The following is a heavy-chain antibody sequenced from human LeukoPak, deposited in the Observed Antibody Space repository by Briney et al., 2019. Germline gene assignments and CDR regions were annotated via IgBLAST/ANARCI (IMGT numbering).Heavy chain of an antibody. J-gene: IGHJ6*02. CDR2: IKEDGSER. CDR3: VSEGYNYYGMDV. Sequence: HTGGSLRLSCAASGFTFSSYWMSWVRLAPGKGLEWVANIKEDGSERNYVDSVKGRFTISRDNAKNSLYLQMNSLRVADTAVYYCVSEGYNYYGMDVWGQGTTVTVSS. CDR1: GFTFSSYW. V-gene: IGHV3-7*01.